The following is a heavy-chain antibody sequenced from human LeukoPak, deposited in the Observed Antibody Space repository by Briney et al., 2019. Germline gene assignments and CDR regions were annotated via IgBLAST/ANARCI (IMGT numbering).Heavy chain of an antibody. J-gene: IGHJ5*02. CDR3: ARVPMVRGVISNWFDP. Sequence: SQTLSLTCTVSGGSISSGSYYWSWIRQPAGKGLEWIGRIYTSGSTNYNPSLKSRVTISVDTSKNQFSLKLSSVTAADTAVYYCARVPMVRGVISNWFDPWGQGTLVTVSS. CDR1: GGSISSGSYY. CDR2: IYTSGST. D-gene: IGHD3-10*01. V-gene: IGHV4-61*02.